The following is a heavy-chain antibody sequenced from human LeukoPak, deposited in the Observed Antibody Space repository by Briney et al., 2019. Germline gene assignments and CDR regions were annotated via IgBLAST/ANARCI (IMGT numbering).Heavy chain of an antibody. V-gene: IGHV1-24*01. Sequence: ASVKVSCKVSGYTLTELSMHWVRQAPGKGLEWMGGFDPEDGETIYAQKFQGRVTMTEDTSTDTAYMELSSLRSEDTAVYYCARDPYCSGGSCYNAFDIWGQGTMVTVSS. J-gene: IGHJ3*02. D-gene: IGHD2-15*01. CDR1: GYTLTELS. CDR3: ARDPYCSGGSCYNAFDI. CDR2: FDPEDGET.